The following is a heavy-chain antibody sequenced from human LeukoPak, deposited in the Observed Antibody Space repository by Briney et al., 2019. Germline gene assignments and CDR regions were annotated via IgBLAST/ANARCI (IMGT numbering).Heavy chain of an antibody. CDR1: ADSISSRY. Sequence: SETLSLTCTVSADSISSRYCSWIRQPPGKGLEWIGYIHYSGTTNYNPSLKSRVTISVDTSKKQFSLKLKSVTAADTAVYYCARAHPDASYCSGGSCYFWAKTVYFDYWGQGTLVTVSS. D-gene: IGHD2-15*01. J-gene: IGHJ4*02. CDR3: ARAHPDASYCSGGSCYFWAKTVYFDY. CDR2: IHYSGTT. V-gene: IGHV4-59*11.